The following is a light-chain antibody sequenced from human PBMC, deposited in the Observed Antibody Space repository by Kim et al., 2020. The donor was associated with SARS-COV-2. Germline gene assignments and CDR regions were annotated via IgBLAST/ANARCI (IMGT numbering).Light chain of an antibody. CDR2: EVS. V-gene: IGLV2-18*02. CDR3: SSYTSSSTLI. Sequence: QSALTQPPSVSGSPGQSVTISCTGTSSDVGSYNRVSWYHQPPGTAPKLIIYEVSDRPSGVPHRFSGSKSGNTASLTISWLQTEDEADYYCSSYTSSSTLIFGGGTKVTVL. J-gene: IGLJ2*01. CDR1: SSDVGSYNR.